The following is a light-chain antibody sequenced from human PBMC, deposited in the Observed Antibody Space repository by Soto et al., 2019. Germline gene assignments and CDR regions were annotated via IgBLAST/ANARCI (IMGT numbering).Light chain of an antibody. J-gene: IGKJ1*01. CDR3: QTYDSVPLT. V-gene: IGKV1-27*01. CDR1: QGINYY. Sequence: DIQLAQSPSSLSASAGDRVTITCRASQGINYYLAWYQQRPGKVPKLLIYDASTLQSGVPSRFSGSGSGTDFTLTISSLQPEDVATYYCQTYDSVPLTFGQGTEVEVK. CDR2: DAS.